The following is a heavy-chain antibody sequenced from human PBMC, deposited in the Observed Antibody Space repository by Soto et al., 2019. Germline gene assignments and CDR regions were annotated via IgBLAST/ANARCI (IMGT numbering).Heavy chain of an antibody. CDR3: ANDISGSGRLDCFDC. V-gene: IGHV3-30*18. Sequence: QVQLVESGGGVVQPGRSLRLSCAASGFTFSSYGMHWVRQAPGKGLEWVAVISDDGSNKYYADSVKGRFTISRDNSKNTRYLQMNSLSAEDTAVYYGANDISGSGRLDCFDCWGQGALVTVSS. D-gene: IGHD6-19*01. CDR1: GFTFSSYG. J-gene: IGHJ4*02. CDR2: ISDDGSNK.